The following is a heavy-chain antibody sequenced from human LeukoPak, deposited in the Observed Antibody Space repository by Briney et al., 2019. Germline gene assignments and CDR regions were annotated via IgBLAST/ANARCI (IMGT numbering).Heavy chain of an antibody. CDR3: ARDQNNWNEKDY. J-gene: IGHJ4*02. Sequence: GGSLRLSCAASGFTFSSYSMNWVRQAPGKRLEWVSSISSSSSYIYYADSVKGRFTISRDNAKNSLYLQMNSLRAEDTAVYYCARDQNNWNEKDYWGQGTLVTVSS. V-gene: IGHV3-21*01. CDR1: GFTFSSYS. CDR2: ISSSSSYI. D-gene: IGHD1-1*01.